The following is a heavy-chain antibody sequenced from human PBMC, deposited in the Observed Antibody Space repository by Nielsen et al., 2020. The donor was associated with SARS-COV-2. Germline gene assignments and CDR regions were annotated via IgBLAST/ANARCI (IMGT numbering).Heavy chain of an antibody. Sequence: WIRQPPGKGLEWVAVISYDGSNKYYADSVKGRFTISRDNSKNTLYLQMNSLRAEDTAVYYCARHGDIVVVPAAMSDWFDPWGQGTLVTVSS. CDR3: ARHGDIVVVPAAMSDWFDP. D-gene: IGHD2-2*01. J-gene: IGHJ5*02. CDR2: ISYDGSNK. V-gene: IGHV3-30*04.